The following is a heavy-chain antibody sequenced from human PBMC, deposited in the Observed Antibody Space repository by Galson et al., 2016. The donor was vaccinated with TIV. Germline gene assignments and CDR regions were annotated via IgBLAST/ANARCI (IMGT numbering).Heavy chain of an antibody. CDR1: GYSFTTYG. D-gene: IGHD3-22*01. CDR2: ISAHSGHT. J-gene: IGHJ4*02. CDR3: ARTRGDLYYYDSSGYYFPDY. V-gene: IGHV1-18*01. Sequence: SVKVSCKASGYSFTTYGISWVRQAPGQGLEWMGWISAHSGHTDYAQKLQGRVTMTTDTATNTAYMELRNLRSDDTAVYYCARTRGDLYYYDSSGYYFPDYWGPGALVTVSS.